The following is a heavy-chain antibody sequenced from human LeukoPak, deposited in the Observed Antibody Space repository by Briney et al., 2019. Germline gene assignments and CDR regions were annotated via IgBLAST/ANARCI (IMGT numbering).Heavy chain of an antibody. D-gene: IGHD1-20*01. CDR1: GFTFSSYA. Sequence: GGSLRLSCAASGFTFSSYAMSWVRQAPGKGLEWVSSISWNSDLIGYADSVKGRFTISRDNAKNSLYLQMNSLRTEDTALYYCVKDMLASITGGAFDVWGQGTMVTVSS. J-gene: IGHJ3*01. CDR2: ISWNSDLI. V-gene: IGHV3-9*01. CDR3: VKDMLASITGGAFDV.